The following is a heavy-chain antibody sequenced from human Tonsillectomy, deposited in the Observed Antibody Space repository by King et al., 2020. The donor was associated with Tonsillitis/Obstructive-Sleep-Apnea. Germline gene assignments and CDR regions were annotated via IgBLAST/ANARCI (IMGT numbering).Heavy chain of an antibody. V-gene: IGHV3-43*02. CDR1: GFTFDDYV. CDR3: AKVRYYYGARTRYYFDS. D-gene: IGHD3-10*01. Sequence: VQLVESGGGVVQPGGSLRLSCAASGFTFDDYVMHWVRQAPGKGLEWVSSISGDGADTYYADSVKGRFAISRDNRKNSLYLQMTSLTTEDTAIYFCAKVRYYYGARTRYYFDSWGQGTLVSVSS. J-gene: IGHJ4*02. CDR2: ISGDGADT.